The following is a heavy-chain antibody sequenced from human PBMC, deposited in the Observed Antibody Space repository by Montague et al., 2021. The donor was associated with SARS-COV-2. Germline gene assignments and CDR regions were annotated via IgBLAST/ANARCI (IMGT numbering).Heavy chain of an antibody. D-gene: IGHD2-2*01. CDR2: ISGIVVTT. CDR3: AKGTCSTTPCYQNLVFDY. Sequence: SLRLSCAASGFTFNKYAMTWVRQAPGKGLEWVSVISGIVVTTIYADSVKGRFTISRDNSMNTLYLQMNSLRAEDTAVYYCAKGTCSTTPCYQNLVFDYWGQGALVTVSS. J-gene: IGHJ4*02. V-gene: IGHV3-23*01. CDR1: GFTFNKYA.